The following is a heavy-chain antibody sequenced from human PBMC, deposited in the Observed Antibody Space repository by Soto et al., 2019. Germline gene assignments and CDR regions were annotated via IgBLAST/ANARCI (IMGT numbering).Heavy chain of an antibody. D-gene: IGHD2-8*01. CDR3: ARDNGVGP. V-gene: IGHV4-30-4*01. CDR1: GGSISSGDYY. CDR2: IYDSGST. J-gene: IGHJ5*02. Sequence: QVQLQESGPGLVKPSQTLSLTCTVSGGSISSGDYYWSWIRQPPGKGLEWIGYIYDSGSTYYNSSLKSRVNITRATSKNQFSLKLTSVTAADTAVYYCARDNGVGPWGQGTLVTVSP.